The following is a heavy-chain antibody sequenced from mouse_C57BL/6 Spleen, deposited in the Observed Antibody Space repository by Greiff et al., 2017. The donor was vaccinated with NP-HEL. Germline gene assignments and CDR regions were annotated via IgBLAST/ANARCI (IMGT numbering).Heavy chain of an antibody. CDR2: IDPETGGT. V-gene: IGHV1-15*01. CDR3: TRSYYGSSRYFDV. J-gene: IGHJ1*03. D-gene: IGHD1-1*01. CDR1: GYTFTDYE. Sequence: GYTFTDYEMHWVKQTPVHGLEWIGAIDPETGGTAYNQKFKGKAILTADKSSSTAYMELRSLTSEDSAVYYCTRSYYGSSRYFDVWGTGTTVTVSS.